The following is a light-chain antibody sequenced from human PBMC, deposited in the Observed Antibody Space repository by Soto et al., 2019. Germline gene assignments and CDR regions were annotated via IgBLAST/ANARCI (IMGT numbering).Light chain of an antibody. J-gene: IGKJ3*01. CDR2: QTS. Sequence: EIVLTQSPATLSSFPGDRVTLSCRASQYINTRLAWYQHRPGQAPRLLIYQTSIRAAGIPARFSASGSGTDLTLSSLEAEAVEFSFYQYRRRQTRARTFGRGTKVDI. CDR1: QYINTR. CDR3: QYRRRQTRART. V-gene: IGKV3-11*01.